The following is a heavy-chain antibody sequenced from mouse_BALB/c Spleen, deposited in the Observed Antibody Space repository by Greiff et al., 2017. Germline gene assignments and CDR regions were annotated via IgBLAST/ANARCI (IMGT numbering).Heavy chain of an antibody. J-gene: IGHJ4*01. D-gene: IGHD1-1*01. CDR2: IRNKANGYTT. CDR1: GFTFTDYY. V-gene: IGHV7-3*02. CDR3: ARDIPGSSSYYYAMDY. Sequence: EVQLQQSGGGLVQPGGSLRLSCATSGFTFTDYYMSWVRQPPGKALEWLGFIRNKANGYTTEYSASVQGRFTISRDNSQSILYLQMNTLRAEDSATYYCARDIPGSSSYYYAMDYWGQGTSVTVSS.